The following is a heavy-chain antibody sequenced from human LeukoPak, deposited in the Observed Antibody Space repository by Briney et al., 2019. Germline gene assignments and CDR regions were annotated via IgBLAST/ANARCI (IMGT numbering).Heavy chain of an antibody. CDR2: ISGSGGST. Sequence: GGSLRLSCAASGFTFSNYAMSWVRQAPGKGLEWVSGISGSGGSTYYADSVGRFSTSRDNSNNTLYLQLTSLRAEDTAVYYCAKEGRVPGAFDIWGQGTMVTVSS. CDR1: GFTFSNYA. J-gene: IGHJ3*02. V-gene: IGHV3-23*01. D-gene: IGHD2-15*01. CDR3: AKEGRVPGAFDI.